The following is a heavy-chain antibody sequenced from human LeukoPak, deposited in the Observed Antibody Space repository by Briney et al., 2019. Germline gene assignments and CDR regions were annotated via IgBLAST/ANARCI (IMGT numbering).Heavy chain of an antibody. Sequence: PSETLSLTCTVSGGSISSGGYYWSWIRQHPGKGLEWIGYIYYSGSTYYNPSLKSRVTISVDTSKNQFSLKLSSVTAADTTVYYCARDDGGNPLGPFDYWGQGTLVTVSS. D-gene: IGHD4-23*01. CDR1: GGSISSGGYY. V-gene: IGHV4-31*03. CDR3: ARDDGGNPLGPFDY. CDR2: IYYSGST. J-gene: IGHJ4*02.